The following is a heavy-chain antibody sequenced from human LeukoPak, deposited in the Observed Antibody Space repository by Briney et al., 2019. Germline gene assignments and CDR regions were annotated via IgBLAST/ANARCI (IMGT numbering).Heavy chain of an antibody. J-gene: IGHJ4*02. CDR1: GDSISSGDYY. V-gene: IGHV4-61*08. CDR2: IYYSGST. CDR3: ARSYGSGSYFDY. Sequence: SQTLSLTCTVSGDSISSGDYYWSWIRQPPGKGLEWIGYIYYSGSTKYNPSLKSRVTISVDTSKNQFSLRLSSVTAADTAVYYCARSYGSGSYFDYWGQGILVTVSS. D-gene: IGHD3-10*01.